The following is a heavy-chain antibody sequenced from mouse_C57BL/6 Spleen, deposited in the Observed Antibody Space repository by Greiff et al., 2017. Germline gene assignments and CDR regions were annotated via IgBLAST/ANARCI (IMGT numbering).Heavy chain of an antibody. J-gene: IGHJ3*01. CDR1: GYTFTDYY. CDR3: ARQGLSAYDYAWFAY. Sequence: EVQLQQSGPELVKPGASVKISCKASGYTFTDYYMNWVKPSHGKSLEWIGDINPNNGGTIYNQKFKGKATLTVDKSSSTAYMELRSLTSEDTAVYYCARQGLSAYDYAWFAYWGQGTLVTVSA. CDR2: INPNNGGT. V-gene: IGHV1-26*01. D-gene: IGHD2-4*01.